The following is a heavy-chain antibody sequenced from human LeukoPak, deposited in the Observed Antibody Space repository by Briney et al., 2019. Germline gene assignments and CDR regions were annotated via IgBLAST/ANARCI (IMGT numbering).Heavy chain of an antibody. CDR1: GFTFSSYA. D-gene: IGHD2-2*01. CDR3: AKDRRHTAMDWFDP. V-gene: IGHV3-23*01. CDR2: ISGSGGST. Sequence: PGGSLRLSCAASGFTFSSYAMSWVRQAPGKGLEWVSAISGSGGSTYYADSEKGRFTISRDNSKNTLYLQMNSLKAEGTAVYCCAKDRRHTAMDWFDPWGQGTLVTVSS. J-gene: IGHJ5*02.